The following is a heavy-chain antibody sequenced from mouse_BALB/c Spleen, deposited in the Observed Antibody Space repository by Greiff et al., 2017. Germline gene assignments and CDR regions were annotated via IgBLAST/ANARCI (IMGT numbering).Heavy chain of an antibody. J-gene: IGHJ1*01. CDR1: GYSITSDYA. CDR2: ISYSGST. V-gene: IGHV3-2*02. D-gene: IGHD3-1*01. CDR3: ARRGLRGYFDV. Sequence: EVQGVESGPGLVKPSQSLSLTCTVTGYSITSDYAWNWIRQFPGNKLEWMGYISYSGSTSYNPSLKSRISITRDTSKNQFFLQLNSVTTEDTATYYCARRGLRGYFDVWGAGTTVTVSS.